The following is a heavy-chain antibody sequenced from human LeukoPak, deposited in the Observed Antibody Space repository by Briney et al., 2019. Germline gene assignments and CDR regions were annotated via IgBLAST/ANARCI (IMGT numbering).Heavy chain of an antibody. CDR3: ARDSTYYYDSGSSGPHYFDN. D-gene: IGHD3-10*01. Sequence: GKSLRLSCAASGFTFSNYAMHWVRQAPGKGLEWVSLISSGGTYEYYADSVKGRFTISRDNSKNTLYLQSNSLRAEDTAVYYCARDSTYYYDSGSSGPHYFDNWGQGTLVTVSS. V-gene: IGHV3-30*01. CDR1: GFTFSNYA. CDR2: ISSGGTYE. J-gene: IGHJ4*02.